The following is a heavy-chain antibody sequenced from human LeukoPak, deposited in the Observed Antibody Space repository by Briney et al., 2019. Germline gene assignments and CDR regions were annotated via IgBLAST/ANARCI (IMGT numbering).Heavy chain of an antibody. CDR2: IRKKANSYAT. CDR3: TSDDSGDYGVDY. D-gene: IGHD4-17*01. CDR1: GFTFDDYA. J-gene: IGHJ4*01. Sequence: PGGSLRLSCAAPGFTFDDYAMHWVRQASGKGLEWVGRIRKKANSYATEYAASVKGRFTISRDDSKNTAYLQMNSLKTEDTAVYYCTSDDSGDYGVDYWGQGTLVTVSS. V-gene: IGHV3-73*01.